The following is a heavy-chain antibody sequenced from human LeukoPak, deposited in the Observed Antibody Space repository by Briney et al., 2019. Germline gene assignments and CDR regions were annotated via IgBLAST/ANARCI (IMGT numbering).Heavy chain of an antibody. D-gene: IGHD3-3*01. V-gene: IGHV4-39*01. CDR2: ISYSGAT. Sequence: PSETLSLTSTVSGRSISSTNFYWGWIRQPPGKGLEWIGSISYSGATYYNASLKSRLTVSADTSKKEFSLKLSSVTAADTAVYYCASLPRYDFWTWGQGNLVIVSS. CDR1: GRSISSTNFY. J-gene: IGHJ5*02. CDR3: ASLPRYDFWT.